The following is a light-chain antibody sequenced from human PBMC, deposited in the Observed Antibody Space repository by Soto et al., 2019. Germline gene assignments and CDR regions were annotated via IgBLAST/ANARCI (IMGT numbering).Light chain of an antibody. V-gene: IGKV3-20*01. CDR2: GAS. J-gene: IGKJ1*01. CDR3: HQYSSSRRT. CDR1: QSVSSNF. Sequence: EIVLTQSPGTLSLSPGERVTLSCRASQSVSSNFLAWYQQKPGQAPGLLIYGASNRAAGIPDRLSGSGSGTDFTLTISRLEPEDFAVYYCHQYSSSRRTFGQGTKVDIK.